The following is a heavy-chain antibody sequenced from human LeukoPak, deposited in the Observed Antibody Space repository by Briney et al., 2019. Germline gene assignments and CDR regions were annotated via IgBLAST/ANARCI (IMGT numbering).Heavy chain of an antibody. V-gene: IGHV1-2*02. CDR1: GYTFTGYY. CDR2: INPNSGGT. Sequence: ASVKVSCKASGYTFTGYYMHWVRQAPGQGLEWMGWINPNSGGTNYAQRFQGRVTMTRDTSISTAYMELSRLRSDDTAVYYCARGVYPAGINSQFYYWGPGTLVNGSS. D-gene: IGHD6-13*01. CDR3: ARGVYPAGINSQFYY. J-gene: IGHJ4*01.